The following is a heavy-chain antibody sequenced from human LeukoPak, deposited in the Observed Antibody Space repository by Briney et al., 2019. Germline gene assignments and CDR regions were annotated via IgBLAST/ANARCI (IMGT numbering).Heavy chain of an antibody. Sequence: GGSLRLSCAASGITFTNYAMSWVRQAPGKGLEWVSTISGSGGSTYYADSVKGRFTISRDNSKNALYLQMNSLRAEDTAVYYCAKVEVGATTSGPFDYWGQGTLVTVSS. V-gene: IGHV3-23*01. D-gene: IGHD1-26*01. CDR2: ISGSGGST. J-gene: IGHJ4*02. CDR3: AKVEVGATTSGPFDY. CDR1: GITFTNYA.